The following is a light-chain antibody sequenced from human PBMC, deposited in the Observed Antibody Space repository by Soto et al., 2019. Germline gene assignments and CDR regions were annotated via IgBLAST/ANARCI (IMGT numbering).Light chain of an antibody. CDR2: AAS. Sequence: DIQMTQSPSSLSASVGDSLTITCRASQYISTYLNWYQQKPAKAPKLLISAASSLRDGVPTRCSRRGSGTVFTLSINSLHPEDFATYYGQQSFSDPPLSFGGGTRVEVK. J-gene: IGKJ4*01. CDR3: QQSFSDPPLS. V-gene: IGKV1-39*01. CDR1: QYISTY.